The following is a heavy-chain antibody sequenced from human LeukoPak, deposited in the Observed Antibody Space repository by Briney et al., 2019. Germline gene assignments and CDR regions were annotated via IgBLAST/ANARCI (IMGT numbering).Heavy chain of an antibody. D-gene: IGHD1-26*01. V-gene: IGHV4-59*01. CDR3: ARDRRRDLLHAFDI. CDR2: TDYSGST. J-gene: IGHJ3*02. Sequence: KPSETLSLTCTVSGGTISNYYWSWIRQPPGKGLERIAYTDYSGSTNYNPSLKSRVTISVDASKNQFSLNLRSVTPADTAVYYCARDRRRDLLHAFDIWGQGTMVTVSS. CDR1: GGTISNYY.